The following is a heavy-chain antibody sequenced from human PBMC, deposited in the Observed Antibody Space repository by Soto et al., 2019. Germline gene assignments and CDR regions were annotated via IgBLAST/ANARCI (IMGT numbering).Heavy chain of an antibody. CDR1: GGSISSGGYY. V-gene: IGHV4-31*03. J-gene: IGHJ4*02. CDR2: IYYSGST. D-gene: IGHD3-3*01. Sequence: KTSETLSLTCTVSGGSISSGGYYWSWIRQHPGKGLEWIGYIYYSGSTYYNPSLKSRVTISVDTSKNQFSLKLSSVTAADTAVYYCAAQGYHYDFWSGYFGWGQGTLVTVSS. CDR3: AAQGYHYDFWSGYFG.